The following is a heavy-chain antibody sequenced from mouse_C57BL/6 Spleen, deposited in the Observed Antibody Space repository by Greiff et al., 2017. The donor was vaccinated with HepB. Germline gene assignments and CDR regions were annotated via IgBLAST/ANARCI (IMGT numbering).Heavy chain of an antibody. Sequence: QVQLQQPGAELVKPGASVKLSCKASGYTFTSYWMQWVKQRPGQGLEWIGEIDPSDSYTNYNQKFKGKATLTVDTSSSTAYMQLSSLTSEDSAVYYCARTSYYYGSRRTYYAMDYWGQGTSVTVSS. CDR3: ARTSYYYGSRRTYYAMDY. D-gene: IGHD1-1*01. V-gene: IGHV1-50*01. CDR2: IDPSDSYT. CDR1: GYTFTSYW. J-gene: IGHJ4*01.